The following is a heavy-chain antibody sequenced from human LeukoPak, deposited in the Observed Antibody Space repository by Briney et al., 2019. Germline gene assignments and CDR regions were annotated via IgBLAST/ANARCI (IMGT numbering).Heavy chain of an antibody. D-gene: IGHD6-6*01. Sequence: SETLSLTCTVSGGSISNSSYYWAWIRQPPGKGLEWIGSIYYSGNPFYKPSLKSRVTILVDTSNNQFSLEVDSVTAADTAVYYCARGSSSSPSLIYYYYYYYMDVWGKGTTVTVSS. CDR1: GGSISNSSYY. V-gene: IGHV4-39*07. J-gene: IGHJ6*03. CDR3: ARGSSSSPSLIYYYYYYYMDV. CDR2: IYYSGNP.